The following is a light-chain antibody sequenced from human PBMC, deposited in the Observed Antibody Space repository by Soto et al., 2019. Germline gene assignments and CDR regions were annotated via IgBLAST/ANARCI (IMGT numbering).Light chain of an antibody. CDR1: GSDVGGYNY. Sequence: QSALTQPRSVSGSPGQSVTISCTGTGSDVGGYNYVSWYQQYPDKAPKVMIYDVTKRPAGVPDRFSGSKSGNTASLTISGLQADDEADYCCCSYAGSYTYVFGTGTKLTVL. J-gene: IGLJ1*01. V-gene: IGLV2-11*01. CDR2: DVT. CDR3: CSYAGSYTYV.